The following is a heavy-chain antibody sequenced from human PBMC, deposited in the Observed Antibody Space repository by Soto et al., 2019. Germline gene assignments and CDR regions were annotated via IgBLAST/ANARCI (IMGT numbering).Heavy chain of an antibody. CDR2: ISGSGGST. J-gene: IGHJ4*02. D-gene: IGHD2-2*01. CDR3: AKDIVVVPAATKVAAGYFDY. Sequence: GGSLRLSCAASGFTFSSYAMSWVRQAPGKGLEWVSAISGSGGSTYYADSVKGRFTISRDNSKNTLYLQMNSLRAEETAVYYCAKDIVVVPAATKVAAGYFDYWGQGTLVTVSS. V-gene: IGHV3-23*01. CDR1: GFTFSSYA.